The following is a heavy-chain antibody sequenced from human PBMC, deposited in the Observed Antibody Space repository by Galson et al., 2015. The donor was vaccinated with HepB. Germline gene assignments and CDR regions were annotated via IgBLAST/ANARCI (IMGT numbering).Heavy chain of an antibody. J-gene: IGHJ4*02. CDR1: GYSFTSYW. CDR2: IDPSDSYT. V-gene: IGHV5-10-1*01. Sequence: QSGAEVKKPGESLRISCKGSGYSFTSYWISWVRQMPGKGLEWMGRIDPSDSYTNYSPSFQGHVTISADKSISTAYLQWSSLKASDTAMYYCAREAYDSSGCYYHPGDYWGQGTLVTVSS. D-gene: IGHD3-22*01. CDR3: AREAYDSSGCYYHPGDY.